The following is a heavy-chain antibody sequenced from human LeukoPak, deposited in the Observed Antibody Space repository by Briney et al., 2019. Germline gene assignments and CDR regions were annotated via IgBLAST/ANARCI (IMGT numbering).Heavy chain of an antibody. CDR3: AKYGVSESYRGLDY. D-gene: IGHD3-16*02. V-gene: IGHV3-23*01. Sequence: PGGSLRLSCAASGFTFGTYAMSWVRQVPGKGLEWDSRISDTGDVAYYADSVKGRFTISRDNSQNTLYLQMNSLRAEDTALYYCAKYGVSESYRGLDYRGQGTLVTVTS. J-gene: IGHJ4*02. CDR2: ISDTGDVA. CDR1: GFTFGTYA.